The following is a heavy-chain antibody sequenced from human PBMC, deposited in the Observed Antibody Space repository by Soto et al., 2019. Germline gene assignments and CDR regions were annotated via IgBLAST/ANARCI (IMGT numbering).Heavy chain of an antibody. V-gene: IGHV4-59*01. D-gene: IGHD2-2*01. CDR2: IDYSGST. Sequence: SETLSLTCPHSSSSISSYYSTCFRQPPGKGLEWIGYIDYSGSTNYNPSLKNRVTISVDTSKNQFSLKLSSVTAADTAVYYCARETSECSSTSCSIDYWGQGTLVTVS. CDR1: SSSISSYY. CDR3: ARETSECSSTSCSIDY. J-gene: IGHJ4*02.